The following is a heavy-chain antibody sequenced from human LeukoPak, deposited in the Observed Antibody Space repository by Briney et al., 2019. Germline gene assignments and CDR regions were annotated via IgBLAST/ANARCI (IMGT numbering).Heavy chain of an antibody. D-gene: IGHD5-24*01. J-gene: IGHJ4*02. CDR3: ARAGGARWLQSRPDY. CDR1: GFTFNRYW. Sequence: GGSLRLSCAASGFTFNRYWMSWVRQAPGKGLEGVADIKQDGSEKYYVDSVKGRFTISRDNAKNSLYLQMNSLRAEDTAVYYCARAGGARWLQSRPDYWGQGTLVTVSS. V-gene: IGHV3-7*04. CDR2: IKQDGSEK.